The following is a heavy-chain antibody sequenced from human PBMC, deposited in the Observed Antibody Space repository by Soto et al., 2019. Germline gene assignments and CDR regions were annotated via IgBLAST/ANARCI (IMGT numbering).Heavy chain of an antibody. D-gene: IGHD3-9*01. V-gene: IGHV4-59*08. CDR1: GGSISSHY. Sequence: SETLSLTCTVSGGSISSHYWSWIRQPPGKGLEWIGYFYYSGSTKYNPSLKSRVTISVDTSKNQVSLRLSSVTAADTAVYYCARHAGLTGYPYYFDYWGQGTLVTVSS. J-gene: IGHJ4*02. CDR2: FYYSGST. CDR3: ARHAGLTGYPYYFDY.